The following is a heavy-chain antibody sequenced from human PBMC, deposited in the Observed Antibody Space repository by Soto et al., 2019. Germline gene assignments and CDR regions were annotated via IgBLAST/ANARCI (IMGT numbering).Heavy chain of an antibody. CDR2: IYYSRST. Sequence: TSETLSLTCTVSGGSISSSSYYWGWIRQPPGKGLEWIGSIYYSRSTYYNPSLKSRVTISVDTSKNQFSLKLSSVTAADTAVYYCARHSIAAAALGGFDYWGQGTLVTVSS. CDR1: GGSISSSSYY. D-gene: IGHD6-13*01. CDR3: ARHSIAAAALGGFDY. J-gene: IGHJ4*02. V-gene: IGHV4-39*01.